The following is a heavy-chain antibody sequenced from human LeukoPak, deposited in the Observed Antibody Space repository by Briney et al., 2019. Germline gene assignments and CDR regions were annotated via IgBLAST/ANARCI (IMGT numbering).Heavy chain of an antibody. Sequence: GGSLRLSCAASGFPVSSYGMHWVRQTPGKGLEWLSFITTNGNSIYYADSVRGRFTISRDDAKNSLYLQINSLRAEDTAVYYCARDRAVANIGQLSPFHYCGQGTLVTVSS. CDR1: GFPVSSYG. V-gene: IGHV3-48*03. CDR3: ARDRAVANIGQLSPFHY. J-gene: IGHJ4*02. D-gene: IGHD6-19*01. CDR2: ITTNGNSI.